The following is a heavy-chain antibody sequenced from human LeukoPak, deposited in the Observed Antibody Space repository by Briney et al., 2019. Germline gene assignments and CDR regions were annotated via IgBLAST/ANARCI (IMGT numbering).Heavy chain of an antibody. D-gene: IGHD3-22*01. CDR3: ARDRIYYDSSGYYYFDY. CDR1: GGSISSYY. V-gene: IGHV4-4*07. CDR2: IYASGST. J-gene: IGHJ4*02. Sequence: PSETLSPTCTVSGGSISSYYWSWIRQPAGKGLEWIGRIYASGSTNYNPSLKSRVTMSVDTSKNQFSLKLSSVTAADTAVYYCARDRIYYDSSGYYYFDYWGQGTLVTVS.